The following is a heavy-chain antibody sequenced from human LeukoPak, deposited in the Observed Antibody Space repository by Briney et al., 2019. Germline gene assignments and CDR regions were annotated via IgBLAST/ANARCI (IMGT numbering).Heavy chain of an antibody. J-gene: IGHJ3*02. D-gene: IGHD3-16*01. Sequence: GGPLRLSCAASGFTFSSYSMNWVRQAPGKGLEWVSSISSSSSYIYYADSVKGRFTISRDNAKNSLYLQMNSLRAEDTAVYYCARDIPLGDDAFDIWGQGTMVTVSS. CDR3: ARDIPLGDDAFDI. V-gene: IGHV3-21*01. CDR1: GFTFSSYS. CDR2: ISSSSSYI.